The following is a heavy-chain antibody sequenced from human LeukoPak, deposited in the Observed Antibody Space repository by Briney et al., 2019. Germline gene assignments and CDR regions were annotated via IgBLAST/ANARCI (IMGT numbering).Heavy chain of an antibody. CDR1: GFTFSSYA. CDR2: ISGSGGIT. CDR3: ARRRAEDYNDFVHFDF. J-gene: IGHJ4*01. D-gene: IGHD4-17*01. Sequence: GGSLRLSCAASGFTFSSYAMSWVRQAPGKGLEWVSVISGSGGITYYADSVKGRFALSRDNSKNTLYLQMNSLRAEDTAIYYCARRRAEDYNDFVHFDFWGHGTLVTVSS. V-gene: IGHV3-23*01.